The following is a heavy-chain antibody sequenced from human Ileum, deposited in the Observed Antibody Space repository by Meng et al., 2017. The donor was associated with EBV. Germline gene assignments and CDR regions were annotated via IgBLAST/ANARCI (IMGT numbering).Heavy chain of an antibody. J-gene: IGHJ4*02. CDR2: TYYGSKWNY. Sequence: VQLQQSGPGLVKHSXTLPLTCXXSGDSVSSYSAAWNWIRQSPSRGLEWLGRTYYGSKWNYDYAVSVKSRITINPDTSKNQFSLQLNSVTPEDTAVYYCARGWLAEGGLNSWGQGTLVTVSS. V-gene: IGHV6-1*01. CDR3: ARGWLAEGGLNS. D-gene: IGHD6-19*01. CDR1: GDSVSSYSAA.